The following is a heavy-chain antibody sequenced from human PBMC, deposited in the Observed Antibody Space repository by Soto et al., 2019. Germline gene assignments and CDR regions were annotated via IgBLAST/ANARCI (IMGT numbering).Heavy chain of an antibody. CDR1: GFTFSSDW. CDR2: INADGSDK. Sequence: EVQLVESGGGLVQPGGSLRLSCAASGFTFSSDWMNWVRQAPGQGLEWVTNINADGSDKYYVDSVKGRLTISRDNAKNSLYLQVDCLRAEATAVYYCASLVNVGSRTPFDSWAQGTLVTVSS. D-gene: IGHD2-15*01. CDR3: ASLVNVGSRTPFDS. V-gene: IGHV3-7*01. J-gene: IGHJ4*02.